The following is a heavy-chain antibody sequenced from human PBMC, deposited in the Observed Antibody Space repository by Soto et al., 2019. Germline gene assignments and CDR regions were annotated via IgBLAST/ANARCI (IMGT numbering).Heavy chain of an antibody. D-gene: IGHD3-10*01. CDR3: VKNSGWFNT. CDR2: IEGSGEIT. CDR1: GFMFSTTD. V-gene: IGHV3-23*01. J-gene: IGHJ5*02. Sequence: GGSLRLSCAASGFMFSTTDMSWVRQAPGKGLEWLTTIEGSGEITYYADSVKGRFTISRDNSKSTVYLQMDSLTADDTAVYFCVKNSGWFNTWGQGTPVTVS.